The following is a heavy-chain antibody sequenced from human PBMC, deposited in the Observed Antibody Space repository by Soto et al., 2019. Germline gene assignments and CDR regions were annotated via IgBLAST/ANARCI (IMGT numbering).Heavy chain of an antibody. Sequence: QVPLVESGGGVVQPGRSLRLSCAASGFTFSSYGMHWVRQAPGKGLEWVAVISYDGSNKYYADSVKGRFTISRDNSKNTLYLQMNSLRAEDTAVYYCAKGGTVTVGLNGMDVWGQGTTVTVSS. CDR3: AKGGTVTVGLNGMDV. D-gene: IGHD4-17*01. J-gene: IGHJ6*02. CDR1: GFTFSSYG. CDR2: ISYDGSNK. V-gene: IGHV3-30*18.